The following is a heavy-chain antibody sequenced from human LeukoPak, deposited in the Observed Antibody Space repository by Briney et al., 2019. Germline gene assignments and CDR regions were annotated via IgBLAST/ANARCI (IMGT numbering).Heavy chain of an antibody. J-gene: IGHJ4*02. CDR2: ISSSASTM. V-gene: IGHV3-48*03. D-gene: IGHD5-18*01. CDR1: GFTFSSYE. CDR3: ARSVDTAMAFDY. Sequence: GGSLRLSCAASGFTFSSYEMNWVRQAPGKGLEWVSYISSSASTMYYADSVKGRFTISRDNAKNSLYLQMNSLRAEDTAVYYCARSVDTAMAFDYWGQGTLVTVSS.